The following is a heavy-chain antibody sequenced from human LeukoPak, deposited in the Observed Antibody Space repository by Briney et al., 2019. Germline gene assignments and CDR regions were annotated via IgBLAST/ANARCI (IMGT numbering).Heavy chain of an antibody. J-gene: IGHJ6*03. V-gene: IGHV1-2*06. CDR2: INPNSGGT. CDR1: GYTLTGYY. CDR3: ASRPNRGTDDYYYYYYMDV. D-gene: IGHD3-10*01. Sequence: GASVKASCKASGYTLTGYYMHWVRQAPGQGLEWMGRINPNSGGTNYAQKFQGRVTMTRDTSISTAYMELSRLRSDDTAVYYCASRPNRGTDDYYYYYYMDVWGKGTTVTVSS.